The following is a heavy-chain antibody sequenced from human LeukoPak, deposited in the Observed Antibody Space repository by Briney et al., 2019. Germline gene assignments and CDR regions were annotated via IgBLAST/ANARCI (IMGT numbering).Heavy chain of an antibody. V-gene: IGHV3-64*01. J-gene: IGHJ3*02. CDR1: GLTFSSYA. Sequence: GGSLRLSCAVSGLTFSSYAMHWVRQAPGKGLEYVSAISSNGGSTYYANFVKGRFTISRDNSKNTLYLQMGSLRAEDMAVYYCARVGANDAFDIWGQGTMVTVSS. CDR3: ARVGANDAFDI. CDR2: ISSNGGST. D-gene: IGHD1-26*01.